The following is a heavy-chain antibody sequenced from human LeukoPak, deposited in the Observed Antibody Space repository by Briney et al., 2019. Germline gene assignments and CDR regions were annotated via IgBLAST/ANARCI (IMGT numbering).Heavy chain of an antibody. V-gene: IGHV3-74*01. Sequence: PGGSLRLSCAASGFTFSSYWMHWVRHAPGKGLVWVSRINSDGSSTSYADSVKGRFTISRDNAKNTLYLQMNSLRAEDTAVYYCARGGVLVVVAARLPYGMDVWGQGTTVTVSS. J-gene: IGHJ6*02. D-gene: IGHD2-15*01. CDR3: ARGGVLVVVAARLPYGMDV. CDR1: GFTFSSYW. CDR2: INSDGSST.